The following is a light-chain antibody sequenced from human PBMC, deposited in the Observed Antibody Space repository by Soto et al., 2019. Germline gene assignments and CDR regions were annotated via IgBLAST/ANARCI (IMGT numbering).Light chain of an antibody. CDR1: QSVLYSSNNKNY. J-gene: IGKJ5*01. V-gene: IGKV4-1*01. Sequence: DIVMTQSPDSLAVPLGERATINCKSSQSVLYSSNNKNYLAWYQQKPGQPPKLLISWSSTRESGVPDRFSGSGSGTDFTLTISSLQAEDVAVYYCQQYYSTPQTFGQGTRLEIK. CDR3: QQYYSTPQT. CDR2: WSS.